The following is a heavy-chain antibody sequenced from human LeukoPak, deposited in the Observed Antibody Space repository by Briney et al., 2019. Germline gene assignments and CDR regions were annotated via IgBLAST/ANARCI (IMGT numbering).Heavy chain of an antibody. CDR1: GFTFSSYA. J-gene: IGHJ4*02. CDR2: ISYDGSNE. V-gene: IGHV3-30-3*01. CDR3: ARGTSGQYYFDY. D-gene: IGHD5-12*01. Sequence: GGSLRLSCAASGFTFSSYAMHWVRQAPGKGLEWVAVISYDGSNESFADSVKGRFTISRDNSKNVLYLQMNSLRPEDTAVYYCARGTSGQYYFDYWGQGTLVTVSS.